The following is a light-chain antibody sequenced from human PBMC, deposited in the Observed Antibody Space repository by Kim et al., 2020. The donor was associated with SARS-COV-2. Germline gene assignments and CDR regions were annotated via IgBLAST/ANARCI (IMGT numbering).Light chain of an antibody. V-gene: IGLV3-19*01. CDR3: QSADISGISWI. CDR2: GKN. CDR1: SLRTYY. Sequence: ALGQTVRITCQGDSLRTYYARWYQQKPGQAPILVVYGKNNRPSGIPDRFSGSSSGNTASLTVTGAQAVDEADYFCQSADISGISWIFGGGTQLTVL. J-gene: IGLJ2*01.